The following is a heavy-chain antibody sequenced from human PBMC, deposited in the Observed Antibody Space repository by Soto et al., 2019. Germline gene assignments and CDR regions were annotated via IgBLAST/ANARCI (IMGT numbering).Heavy chain of an antibody. D-gene: IGHD4-17*01. Sequence: SETLSLTCTVSGGSISSGDYYWSWIRQPPGKGLEWIGYIYYSGSTYYNPSLKSRVTISVDTSKNQFSLKLSSVTAADTAVYYCARPTVTKYHDAFDIWGQGTMVTVSS. CDR3: ARPTVTKYHDAFDI. CDR1: GGSISSGDYY. CDR2: IYYSGST. J-gene: IGHJ3*02. V-gene: IGHV4-30-4*01.